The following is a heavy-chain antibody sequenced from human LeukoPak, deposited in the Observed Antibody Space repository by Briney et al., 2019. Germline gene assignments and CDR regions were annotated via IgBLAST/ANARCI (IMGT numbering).Heavy chain of an antibody. CDR1: GFTFSSYA. V-gene: IGHV3-23*01. CDR2: ISGSGGSI. CDR3: AKVPAAYNWFDP. D-gene: IGHD2-2*01. J-gene: IGHJ5*02. Sequence: GGSLRLSCAASGFTFSSYAMSWVRQAPGKGLEWVSAISGSGGSIYYADSVKGRFTISSDNSENTLYLQMNSLRAEDTAVYYCAKVPAAYNWFDPWGQGTLVTVSS.